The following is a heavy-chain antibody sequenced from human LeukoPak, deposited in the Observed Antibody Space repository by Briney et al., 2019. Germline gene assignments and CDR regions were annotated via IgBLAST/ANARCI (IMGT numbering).Heavy chain of an antibody. D-gene: IGHD3-16*01. CDR1: GFTFSNYW. V-gene: IGHV3-74*01. Sequence: GGSLRLSCAASGFTFSNYWIHWVRQAPGKGLVWVSRINTDGSVTNYADSVKGRFTISRDNAKNTLYLQMNSLRAEDTAVYYCARGGVDIWGQGTMVTVSS. CDR2: INTDGSVT. CDR3: ARGGVDI. J-gene: IGHJ3*02.